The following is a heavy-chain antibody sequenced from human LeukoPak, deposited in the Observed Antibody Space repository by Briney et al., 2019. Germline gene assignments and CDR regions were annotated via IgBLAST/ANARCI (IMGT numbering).Heavy chain of an antibody. J-gene: IGHJ4*02. D-gene: IGHD6-13*01. CDR2: IWDDGNNK. CDR1: GFSFSNHG. V-gene: IGHV3-33*01. CDR3: ARKGDSSSCFDY. Sequence: GGSLRLSCAASGFSFSNHGMHWVRQAPDKRLEWVAIIWDDGNNKRYANSVNGRFTISRDNSENTLYLQMNGLTAEDTAVYYCARKGDSSSCFDYWGQGTLVTVSS.